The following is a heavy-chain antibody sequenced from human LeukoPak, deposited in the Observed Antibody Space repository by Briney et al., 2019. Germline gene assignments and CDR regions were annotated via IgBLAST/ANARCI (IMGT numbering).Heavy chain of an antibody. CDR2: INGESTFK. J-gene: IGHJ3*02. CDR3: AKYQTGTWTSYDSSDI. D-gene: IGHD1-7*01. CDR1: GFSFSSPG. V-gene: IGHV3-21*01. Sequence: RSGGSLRLSCTASGFSFSSPGMNWVRQAPGKGLEWVSSINGESTFKVYADSVKGRFTISRDNAKNSLYLQMDSLRAEDTAVYYCAKYQTGTWTSYDSSDIWGQGTPVTVSS.